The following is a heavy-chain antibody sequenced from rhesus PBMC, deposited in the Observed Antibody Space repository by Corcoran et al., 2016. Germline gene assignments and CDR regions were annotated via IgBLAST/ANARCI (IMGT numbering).Heavy chain of an antibody. J-gene: IGHJ4*01. Sequence: QVQLQESGPGLVKPSETLSLTCAVSGGSVSSSNWWSWIRQPPGKGLEWIGFISGSSGSTYYNPSLKSRVTMSTYTSKNQFSLKLSSVTAADTAVYYCAREGDCTGSGCYGTFDYWGQGVLVTVSS. CDR2: ISGSSGST. CDR3: AREGDCTGSGCYGTFDY. V-gene: IGHV4-65*01. CDR1: GGSVSSSNW. D-gene: IGHD2-21*01.